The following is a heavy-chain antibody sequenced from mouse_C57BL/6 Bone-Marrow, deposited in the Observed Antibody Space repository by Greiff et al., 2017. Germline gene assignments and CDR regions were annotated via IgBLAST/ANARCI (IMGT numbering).Heavy chain of an antibody. J-gene: IGHJ1*03. D-gene: IGHD1-1*01. CDR3: ARSITTVVATRYFDV. Sequence: QVQLKESGPELVKPGASVKISCKASGYAFSSSWMNWVKQRPGKGLEWIGRIYPGDGDTNYNGKFKSKATLTADKSSSTAYMQLSSLTSEDSAVYFCARSITTVVATRYFDVWGTGTTVTVSS. CDR2: IYPGDGDT. CDR1: GYAFSSSW. V-gene: IGHV1-82*01.